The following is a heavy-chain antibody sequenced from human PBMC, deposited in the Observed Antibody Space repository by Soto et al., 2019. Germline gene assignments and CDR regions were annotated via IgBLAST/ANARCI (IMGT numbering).Heavy chain of an antibody. D-gene: IGHD5-12*01. V-gene: IGHV1-8*01. CDR1: GYTFTSYD. J-gene: IGHJ6*03. CDR3: ARMYQYSDYVLYYYYYYYMDV. CDR2: MNPNSGNT. Sequence: GASVKVSCKASGYTFTSYDINWVRQATGQGLEWMGWMNPNSGNTGYAQKFQGRVTMTRNTSISTAYMELSSLRSEDTAVYYCARMYQYSDYVLYYYYYYYMDVWGKGTTVTVSS.